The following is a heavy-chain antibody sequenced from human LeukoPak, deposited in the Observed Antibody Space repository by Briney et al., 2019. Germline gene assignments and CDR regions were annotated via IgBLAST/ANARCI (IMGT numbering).Heavy chain of an antibody. D-gene: IGHD1-26*01. J-gene: IGHJ4*02. V-gene: IGHV4-59*02. Sequence: NPSETLSLTCTVSGGPVYNYFWSWIRQAPGKGLEWIGHDYYSGSTKYNPSLKSRVTISADTSKNQFSLNRTSVTAADTAVYYCARMNSGSYYVLSLDYWGQGTLVTVSS. CDR3: ARMNSGSYYVLSLDY. CDR2: DYYSGST. CDR1: GGPVYNYF.